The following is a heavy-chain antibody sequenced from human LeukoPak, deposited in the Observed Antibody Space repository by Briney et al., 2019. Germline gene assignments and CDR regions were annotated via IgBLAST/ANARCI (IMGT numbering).Heavy chain of an antibody. Sequence: ASVTVSCKASGYTFTSYGISWVRQAPGQGLEWMGWISAYNGNTNYAQKLQGRVTMTTDTSTSTAYMELRSLRSDDTAVYYCARLEDYYDSSGYYYYYDYWGQGTLVTVSS. CDR1: GYTFTSYG. CDR3: ARLEDYYDSSGYYYYYDY. D-gene: IGHD3-22*01. V-gene: IGHV1-18*01. CDR2: ISAYNGNT. J-gene: IGHJ4*02.